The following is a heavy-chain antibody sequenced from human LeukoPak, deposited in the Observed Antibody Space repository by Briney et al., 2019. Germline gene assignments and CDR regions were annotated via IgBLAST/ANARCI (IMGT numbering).Heavy chain of an antibody. CDR3: ARDPTPTMYGDNNWFDP. CDR2: ISVYTNYT. J-gene: IGHJ5*02. V-gene: IGHV1-18*04. D-gene: IGHD2-21*02. Sequence: ASVKVSCKASGYTFTSYGINWVRQAPGQGLEWMAWISVYTNYTNYAQKFQDRVTMTTDTSTSTAYMELRSLRSDDTAVYYCARDPTPTMYGDNNWFDPWGQGTPVIVSS. CDR1: GYTFTSYG.